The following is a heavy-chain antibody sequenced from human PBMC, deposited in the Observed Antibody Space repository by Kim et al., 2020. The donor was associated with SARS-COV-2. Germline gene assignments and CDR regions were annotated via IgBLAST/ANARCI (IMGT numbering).Heavy chain of an antibody. J-gene: IGHJ4*02. V-gene: IGHV4-4*07. Sequence: SETLSLTCSVSGGSISSYYWSWIRQPAGKGLEWIGRVYANERTDYNPSLKSRVTMSMDTSKNQVSLKLSAVTAAATAVYYCARREVGGNYFDYWGQGTRV. CDR2: VYANERT. CDR3: ARREVGGNYFDY. CDR1: GGSISSYY. D-gene: IGHD3-16*01.